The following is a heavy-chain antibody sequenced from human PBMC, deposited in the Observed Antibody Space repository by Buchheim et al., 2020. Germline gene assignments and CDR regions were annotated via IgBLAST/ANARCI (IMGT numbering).Heavy chain of an antibody. CDR3: AKVESYDFWSGYSDYYYMDV. J-gene: IGHJ6*03. CDR2: ISGSGGST. Sequence: EVQLLESGGGLVQPGGSLRLSCAASGFTFSSYAMSWVRQAPGKGLEWVSAISGSGGSTYYADSVKGRFTISRDNSKNTLYLQMNSLRAEDTAVYYCAKVESYDFWSGYSDYYYMDVWGKGTT. CDR1: GFTFSSYA. V-gene: IGHV3-23*01. D-gene: IGHD3-3*01.